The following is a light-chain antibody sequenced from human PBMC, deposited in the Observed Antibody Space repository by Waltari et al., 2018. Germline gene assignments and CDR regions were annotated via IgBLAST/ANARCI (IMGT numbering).Light chain of an antibody. Sequence: DIQMTQSPSSLSASVGDRVTITCRASQSISSYLNLDQQKPGKAPKLLIYAASSLQSGVPSRFSGSGSGTDFTLTISSLQPEDFATYYCQQSYSTLRTFGQGTKVEIK. CDR3: QQSYSTLRT. J-gene: IGKJ1*01. CDR2: AAS. V-gene: IGKV1-39*01. CDR1: QSISSY.